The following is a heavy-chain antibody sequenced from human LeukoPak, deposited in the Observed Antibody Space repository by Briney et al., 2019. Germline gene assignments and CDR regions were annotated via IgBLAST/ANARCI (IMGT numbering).Heavy chain of an antibody. J-gene: IGHJ4*02. CDR2: IYTSGST. Sequence: PSETLSLTCTVSGGSISSYYWSWIRQPPGKGLEWIGRIYTSGSTNYNPSLKSRVTMSVDTSKNQFSLKLSSVTAADTAVYYCARVCWYNWNYNFDYWGQGTLVTVSS. V-gene: IGHV4-4*07. D-gene: IGHD1-7*01. CDR3: ARVCWYNWNYNFDY. CDR1: GGSISSYY.